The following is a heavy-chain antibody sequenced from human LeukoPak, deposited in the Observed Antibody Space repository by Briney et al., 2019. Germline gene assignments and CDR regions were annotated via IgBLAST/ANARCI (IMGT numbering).Heavy chain of an antibody. Sequence: PGGSLRLSCAASGFTFSSYAMNWVRQAPGGGLEWVSGLSGSGGGTHYIDSVKGRFFISRDNSKNTVFLQMNRLRAEDTAVYYCAKGAGIWYDGPFDYWGQGILVTVSS. J-gene: IGHJ4*02. CDR2: LSGSGGGT. D-gene: IGHD6-13*01. V-gene: IGHV3-23*01. CDR1: GFTFSSYA. CDR3: AKGAGIWYDGPFDY.